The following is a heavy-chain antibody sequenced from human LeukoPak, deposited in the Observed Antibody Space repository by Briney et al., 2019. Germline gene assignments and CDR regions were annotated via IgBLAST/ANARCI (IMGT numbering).Heavy chain of an antibody. J-gene: IGHJ4*02. Sequence: GASVKVSCKASGYTFTSYGISWVRQAPGQGLEWMGWISTYNGNTRYAQKLQGRGTMTTDTSTSTAYMELRSLRSDDTAVYYCARDLVWGYSTSWDDYWGQGTLVTVSS. CDR3: ARDLVWGYSTSWDDY. D-gene: IGHD6-13*01. CDR1: GYTFTSYG. V-gene: IGHV1-18*01. CDR2: ISTYNGNT.